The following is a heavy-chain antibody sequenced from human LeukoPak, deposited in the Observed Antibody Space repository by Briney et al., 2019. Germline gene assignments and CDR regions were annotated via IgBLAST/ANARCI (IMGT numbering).Heavy chain of an antibody. D-gene: IGHD5-24*01. J-gene: IGHJ3*02. Sequence: GSLRLSCAASGFTFSSYAMHWVRQAPGKGLEWVAVISYDGSNKYYADSVKGRFTISRDNSKNTLYLQMNSLRAEDTAVYYCARGRWDGYNLLDAFDIWGQGTVVTVSS. CDR3: ARGRWDGYNLLDAFDI. V-gene: IGHV3-30*04. CDR2: ISYDGSNK. CDR1: GFTFSSYA.